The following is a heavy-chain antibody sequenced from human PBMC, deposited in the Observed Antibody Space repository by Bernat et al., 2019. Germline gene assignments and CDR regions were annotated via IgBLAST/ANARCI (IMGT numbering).Heavy chain of an antibody. J-gene: IGHJ3*02. Sequence: VQLVESGGGLVQPGGSLRLSCAASGFTFSSYEMNWVRQAPGKGLEWISYISSSGSTIYYADSVKGRFTTSRDNAKNSLYLQMNSLRAADTAVYYCAREIGYYDAFDIWGQGTMVTVSS. CDR1: GFTFSSYE. D-gene: IGHD3-22*01. V-gene: IGHV3-48*03. CDR3: AREIGYYDAFDI. CDR2: ISSSGSTI.